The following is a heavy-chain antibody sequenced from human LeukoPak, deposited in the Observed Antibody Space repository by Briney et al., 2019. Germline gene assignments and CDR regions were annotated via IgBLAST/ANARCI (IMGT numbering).Heavy chain of an antibody. J-gene: IGHJ4*02. CDR1: GGTFSSYA. V-gene: IGHV1-69*01. CDR2: IIPISGTA. CDR3: ARGIDIVVVPETHEYSPFDY. Sequence: GSSVKVSCKASGGTFSSYAISWVRQAPGQGLEWMGGIIPISGTANYAQKFQGRVTITADESTSTAYMELSSLRSEDTAVYYCARGIDIVVVPETHEYSPFDYWGQGTLVTASS. D-gene: IGHD2-2*01.